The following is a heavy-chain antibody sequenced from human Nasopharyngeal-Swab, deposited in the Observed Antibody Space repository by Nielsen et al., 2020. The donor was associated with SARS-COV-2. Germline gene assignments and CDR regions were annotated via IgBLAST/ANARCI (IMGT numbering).Heavy chain of an antibody. J-gene: IGHJ2*01. D-gene: IGHD6-19*01. V-gene: IGHV1-46*01. Sequence: WVRQAPGQGLEWMGIINPSGGSTSSAQKFRGRVTMTRDTSTSTVYMELSSLRSEDTAVYYCARELHSSGWGTPHWYFDLWGRGTLVTVSS. CDR2: INPSGGST. CDR3: ARELHSSGWGTPHWYFDL.